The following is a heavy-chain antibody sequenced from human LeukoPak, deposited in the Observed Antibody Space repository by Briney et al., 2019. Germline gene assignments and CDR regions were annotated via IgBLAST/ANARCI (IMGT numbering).Heavy chain of an antibody. CDR2: NNTSGGKT. CDR3: AREPSLGDCKLSDY. D-gene: IGHD3-10*01. J-gene: IGHJ4*02. Sequence: ASVTVSCMASGYTFTSYYIHWVRPPPRKGLEWVGTNNTSGGKTSDAIKFQGRVTMTRDKSTSTVYMELGSLKSEDTAVYYCAREPSLGDCKLSDYWGQGTLVTVSS. V-gene: IGHV1-46*01. CDR1: GYTFTSYY.